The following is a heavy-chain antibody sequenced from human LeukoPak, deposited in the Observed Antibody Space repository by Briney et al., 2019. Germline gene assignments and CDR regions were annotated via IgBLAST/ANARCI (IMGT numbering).Heavy chain of an antibody. V-gene: IGHV3-7*03. CDR1: GFTFSSSW. CDR3: ARDLVYYDFWSGYYPYYYGMDV. J-gene: IGHJ6*02. Sequence: PGGSLRLSCAASGFTFSSSWMSWVRQAPGKGLEWVANIKQDGSEKYYVDSVKGRFTISRDNAKNSLYLQMNSLRAEDTAVYYCARDLVYYDFWSGYYPYYYGMDVWGQGTTVTVSS. D-gene: IGHD3-3*01. CDR2: IKQDGSEK.